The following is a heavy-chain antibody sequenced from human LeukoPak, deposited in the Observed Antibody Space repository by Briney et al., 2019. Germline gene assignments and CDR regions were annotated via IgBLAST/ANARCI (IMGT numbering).Heavy chain of an antibody. D-gene: IGHD2-2*02. CDR2: IYYSGST. Sequence: PSETLSLTCTVSGGSISSYYWSWIRQPPGKGLEGIGYIYYSGSTNYNPSLKSRVTISVDTSKNQFSLKLSSVTAADTAVYYCARVYDYCSSTSCYTAFDYWGQGTLVTVSS. CDR1: GGSISSYY. J-gene: IGHJ4*02. CDR3: ARVYDYCSSTSCYTAFDY. V-gene: IGHV4-59*01.